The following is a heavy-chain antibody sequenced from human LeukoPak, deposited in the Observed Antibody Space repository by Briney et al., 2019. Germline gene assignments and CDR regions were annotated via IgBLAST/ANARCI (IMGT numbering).Heavy chain of an antibody. CDR1: GYTLTELS. J-gene: IGHJ6*02. CDR3: ATDQPTGLVSGPMDV. V-gene: IGHV1-24*01. D-gene: IGHD3/OR15-3a*01. Sequence: ASVKVSCKVSGYTLTELSMHWVRQAPGKGLEWMGGFYPEDGETIYAQKFQGRVTMTEDTSTDTAYMELSSLRSEDTAVYYCATDQPTGLVSGPMDVWGQGTTVTVSS. CDR2: FYPEDGET.